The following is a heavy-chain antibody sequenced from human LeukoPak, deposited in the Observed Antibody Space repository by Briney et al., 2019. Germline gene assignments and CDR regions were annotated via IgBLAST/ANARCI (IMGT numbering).Heavy chain of an antibody. CDR3: AKGSRGWSLDY. CDR1: GYTFINHG. D-gene: IGHD6-19*01. Sequence: VASVKVSCKASGYTFINHGISWVRQAPGQGLEWMGWTSTYNTNYIQKLQGRVTMTTDTSTSTAYMELRGLRSDDTAVYYCAKGSRGWSLDYWGQGTLVTVSS. J-gene: IGHJ4*02. CDR2: TSTYNT. V-gene: IGHV1-18*01.